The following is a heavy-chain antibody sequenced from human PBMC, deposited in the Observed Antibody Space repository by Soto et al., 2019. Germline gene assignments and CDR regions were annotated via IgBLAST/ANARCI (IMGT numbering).Heavy chain of an antibody. CDR1: GFTFSSYA. D-gene: IGHD3-10*01. J-gene: IGHJ4*02. CDR2: ISGSGGST. CDR3: EKGAYGSGRSDCDY. Sequence: EVQLLESGGGLVQPGGSLRLSCAASGFTFSSYAMSWVRQAPGKGLEWVSAISGSGGSTYYADSVKGRFTISRDNSKTTLYLQMNSLRAEDTAVYYCEKGAYGSGRSDCDYWGQGTLVTVSS. V-gene: IGHV3-23*01.